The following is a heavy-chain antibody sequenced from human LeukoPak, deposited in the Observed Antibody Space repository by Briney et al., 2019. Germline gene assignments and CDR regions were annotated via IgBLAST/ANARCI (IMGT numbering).Heavy chain of an antibody. CDR1: GFTVSSNY. CDR2: ISYDGSNN. Sequence: GGSLRLSCAASGFTVSSNYMSWVRQAPGKGLEWVAVISYDGSNNYYADSVKGRFTISRDNSKNTLYLQMNSLRPEDTALYYCAKAYSSSWSPYFDYWGQGTLVTVSS. J-gene: IGHJ4*02. D-gene: IGHD6-13*01. V-gene: IGHV3-30*18. CDR3: AKAYSSSWSPYFDY.